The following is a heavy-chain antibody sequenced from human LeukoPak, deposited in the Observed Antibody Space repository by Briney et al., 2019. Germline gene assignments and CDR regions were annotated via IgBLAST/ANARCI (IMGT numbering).Heavy chain of an antibody. CDR2: IYPRDSDT. Sequence: GEALEISCKGAGYSFTSYWIGWGRPMPGKGLGWMGIIYPRDSDTTYSPSFQGQVTISADKSISTAYLQWSSLKASDTAMYYCARSSSVAGTFDYWGQGTLVAVSS. J-gene: IGHJ4*02. D-gene: IGHD6-19*01. V-gene: IGHV5-51*03. CDR3: ARSSSVAGTFDY. CDR1: GYSFTSYW.